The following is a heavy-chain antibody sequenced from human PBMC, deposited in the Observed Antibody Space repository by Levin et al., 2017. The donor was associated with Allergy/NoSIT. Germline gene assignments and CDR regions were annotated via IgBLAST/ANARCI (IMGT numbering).Heavy chain of an antibody. V-gene: IGHV3-74*01. Sequence: PGGSLRLSCAASGFTFSSYWMHWVRQSPGEGLVWVSRVNSDGSSTHYADSVKGRFTISRDNAKNTVYLQMNSLRAEDTATYYCTRGFLTGYHEVHWGQGTPVTVSS. CDR1: GFTFSSYW. J-gene: IGHJ4*02. CDR2: VNSDGSST. CDR3: TRGFLTGYHEVH. D-gene: IGHD3-9*01.